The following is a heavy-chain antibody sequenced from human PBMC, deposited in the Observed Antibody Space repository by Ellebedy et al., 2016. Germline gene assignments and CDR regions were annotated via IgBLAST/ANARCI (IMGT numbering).Heavy chain of an antibody. Sequence: SGPTLVKPTQTLTLTCTFSGFSLSTSGVGVGWIRQPPGKALEWLEVIYWNDDRRYSPPLRNRLTITKDTSRNQVVLTMTNMDPVDTATYYCAHRRDSTPNWAMGAFDIWGQGTMVTVSS. J-gene: IGHJ3*02. CDR3: AHRRDSTPNWAMGAFDI. D-gene: IGHD1-1*01. CDR2: IYWNDDR. CDR1: GFSLSTSGVG. V-gene: IGHV2-5*01.